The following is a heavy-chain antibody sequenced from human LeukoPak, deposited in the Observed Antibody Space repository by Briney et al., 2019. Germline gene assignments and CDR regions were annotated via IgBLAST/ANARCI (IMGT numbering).Heavy chain of an antibody. CDR1: GGSISSYY. V-gene: IGHV4-59*01. D-gene: IGHD3-3*01. CDR2: IYYSGST. Sequence: PSETLSLTCTVSGGSISSYYWSWIRQPPGKGLEWIGYIYYSGSTNYNPSLKSRVTISVDTSKNQFSLKLSSVTAADTAVYYCARAETGEWLFQFDYWGQGTLGTVSS. CDR3: ARAETGEWLFQFDY. J-gene: IGHJ4*02.